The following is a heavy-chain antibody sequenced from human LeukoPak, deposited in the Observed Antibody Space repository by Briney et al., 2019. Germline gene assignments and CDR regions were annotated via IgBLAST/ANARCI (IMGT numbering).Heavy chain of an antibody. CDR2: IYFSGST. V-gene: IGHV4-59*08. J-gene: IGHJ4*02. Sequence: SETLSLTCTVSGGSISSYYWGWIRQPPGKGLEWIGYIYFSGSTNYNPSLKSRVTISVDTSKNQFSLKLTSVTAADTAVYYCARLYHGNSFGYWGQGTLVTVSS. D-gene: IGHD3-10*01. CDR3: ARLYHGNSFGY. CDR1: GGSISSYY.